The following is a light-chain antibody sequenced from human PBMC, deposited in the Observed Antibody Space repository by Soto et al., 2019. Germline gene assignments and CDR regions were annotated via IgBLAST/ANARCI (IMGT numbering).Light chain of an antibody. Sequence: TVSLTKRERATLSCRASQTVTSNYLAWYQQKPGQAPRLLIYGASTRATGIPARFSGSGSGTEFTLTISSLQSEDFAVYYCQQYNNLPLSTFGQGT. CDR1: QTVTSN. V-gene: IGKV3-15*01. J-gene: IGKJ1*01. CDR2: GAS. CDR3: QQYNNLPLST.